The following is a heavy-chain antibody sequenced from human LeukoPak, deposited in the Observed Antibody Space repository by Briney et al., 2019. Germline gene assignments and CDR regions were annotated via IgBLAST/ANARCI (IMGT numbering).Heavy chain of an antibody. CDR2: IYHSGST. CDR1: GGSISSGGYS. Sequence: SETLSLTCAVSGGSISSGGYSWSWIRQPPGKGLEWIGYIYHSGSTYYNPSLKSRVTISVDKSKNQFSLKLSSVTAADTAVYYCAATVTTAVDYWGQGTLVTVSS. V-gene: IGHV4-30-2*01. CDR3: AATVTTAVDY. D-gene: IGHD4-11*01. J-gene: IGHJ4*02.